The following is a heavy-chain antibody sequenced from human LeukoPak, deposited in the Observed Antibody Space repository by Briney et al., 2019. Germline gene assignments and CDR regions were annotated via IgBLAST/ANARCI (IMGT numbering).Heavy chain of an antibody. V-gene: IGHV3-74*01. J-gene: IGHJ6*02. CDR2: INSDGSST. CDR1: GFTFSSYW. D-gene: IGHD2-21*02. CDR3: ARDSYCGGDCYSSPNYYYYGMDV. Sequence: GGSLRLSCEASGFTFSSYWMHWVRQAPGKGLVWVSRINSDGSSTSYADSVKGRFTISRDNAKNTLYLQMNSLRAEDTAVYYCARDSYCGGDCYSSPNYYYYGMDVWGQGTTVTVSS.